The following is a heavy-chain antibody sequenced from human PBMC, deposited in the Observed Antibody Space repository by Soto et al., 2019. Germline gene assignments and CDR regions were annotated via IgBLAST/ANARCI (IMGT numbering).Heavy chain of an antibody. CDR1: GGSISSSSYY. J-gene: IGHJ6*02. CDR3: ARWFGENDYSNAPDEAYYYGMDV. CDR2: IYYSGST. D-gene: IGHD4-4*01. V-gene: IGHV4-39*01. Sequence: SETLSLTCTFSGGSISSSSYYCGWIRQPPGKGLEWIGSIYYSGSTYYNPSLKSRVTISVDTSKNQFSLKLSSVTAADTAVYYCARWFGENDYSNAPDEAYYYGMDVWGQGTTVTVSS.